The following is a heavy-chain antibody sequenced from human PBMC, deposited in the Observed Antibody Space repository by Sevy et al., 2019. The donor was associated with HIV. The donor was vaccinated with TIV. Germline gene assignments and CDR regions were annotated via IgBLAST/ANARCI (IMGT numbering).Heavy chain of an antibody. V-gene: IGHV3-15*01. J-gene: IGHJ3*02. CDR2: IKSKSHGGTT. CDR1: GFTSNNAW. Sequence: GGSLRLSCVASGFTSNNAWMSWVRQAPGKGLEWVGRIKSKSHGGTTDYAAPVKGRFTISSDDSKNTSYLQMNSLKTEDTAVYSCIIPITYRYGGHESCNWNDDFEIWGQGTMVTVSS. CDR3: IIPITYRYGGHESCNWNDDFEI. D-gene: IGHD1-1*01.